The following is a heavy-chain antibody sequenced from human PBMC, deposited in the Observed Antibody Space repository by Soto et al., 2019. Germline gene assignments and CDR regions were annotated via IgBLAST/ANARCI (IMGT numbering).Heavy chain of an antibody. J-gene: IGHJ6*02. CDR2: ISYDGSNK. CDR3: ARDLEQLSIYYYYGMDV. Sequence: PGGSLRLSCAASGFTFSSYAMHWVRQAPGKGLEWVAVISYDGSNKYYADSVKGRFTISRDNSKNTLYLQMNSLRAEDTAVYYCARDLEQLSIYYYYGMDVWGQGTTVTVSS. D-gene: IGHD6-6*01. CDR1: GFTFSSYA. V-gene: IGHV3-30-3*01.